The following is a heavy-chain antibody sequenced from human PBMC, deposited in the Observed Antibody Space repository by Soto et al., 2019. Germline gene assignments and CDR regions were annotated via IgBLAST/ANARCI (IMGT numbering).Heavy chain of an antibody. CDR1: GFTFSSYG. V-gene: IGHV3-30*03. D-gene: IGHD3-10*01. J-gene: IGHJ6*02. Sequence: AGGSLRLSCAASGFTFSSYGMHWVRQAPGKGLEWVAVISYDGSNKYYADSVKGRFTISRDNSKNTLYLQMNSLRAEDTAVYYCARDRGYDAHDYYYHAMDDWGQGTTVTVSS. CDR3: ARDRGYDAHDYYYHAMDD. CDR2: ISYDGSNK.